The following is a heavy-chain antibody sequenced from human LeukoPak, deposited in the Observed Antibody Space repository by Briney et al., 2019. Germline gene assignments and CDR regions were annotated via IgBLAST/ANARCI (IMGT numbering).Heavy chain of an antibody. CDR2: IYYNGGT. V-gene: IGHV4-39*01. CDR1: GGSIISSSHN. D-gene: IGHD6-13*01. Sequence: SETLSLTCTVSGGSIISSSHNWAWIRQPPGKGLEWIGSIYYNGGTFYSPSLKSRASISVDTSKNQFSLKLSSVTAADTSVYFCAGEEASAADYWGQGTLVTVSS. J-gene: IGHJ4*02. CDR3: AGEEASAADY.